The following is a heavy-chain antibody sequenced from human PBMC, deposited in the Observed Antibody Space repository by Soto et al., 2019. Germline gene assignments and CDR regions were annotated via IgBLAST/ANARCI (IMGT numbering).Heavy chain of an antibody. V-gene: IGHV4-4*07. Sequence: SEKLFLTCTVSRGNVNTFHWSWVRQPAGKGLEWIVRIFPNGKTDYSPSLKSRVTLSVHTPKNHISLNLTSVTAADMAVYHCAREGSHSSYFISIGIQLCSFYFCGRGPPVIGSS. CDR1: RGNVNTFH. D-gene: IGHD3-10*02. CDR3: AREGSHSSYFISIGIQLCSFYF. CDR2: IFPNGKT. J-gene: IGHJ1*01.